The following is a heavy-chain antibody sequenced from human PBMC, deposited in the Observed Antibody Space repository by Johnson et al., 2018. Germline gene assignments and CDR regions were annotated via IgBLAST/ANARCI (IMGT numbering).Heavy chain of an antibody. Sequence: QVQLVQSGGGAVQPGRSLRLPCVASGFTFSSYALHWVRQAPGKGLEWVAVISYDGNNKYYADSVKGRFTIARDNSKYTLYVQMNRLRAEDTAVYYCARDASSVRPYYYMDVWGKGTTVTVSS. CDR3: ARDASSVRPYYYMDV. D-gene: IGHD3-22*01. V-gene: IGHV3-30-3*01. J-gene: IGHJ6*03. CDR1: GFTFSSYA. CDR2: ISYDGNNK.